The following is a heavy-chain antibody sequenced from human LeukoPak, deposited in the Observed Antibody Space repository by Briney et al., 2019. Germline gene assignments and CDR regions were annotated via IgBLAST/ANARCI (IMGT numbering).Heavy chain of an antibody. V-gene: IGHV3-30*18. D-gene: IGHD2-15*01. CDR2: ISYDGSSK. Sequence: PGGSLRLSCAASGFTFSSYGMHWVRQAPGKGLEWVAVISYDGSSKYYADSVKGRFTISRDNSKNTLYLQMNSLRVEDTAVYYCAKDRGRTWVQVANWGQGTLVTVSS. J-gene: IGHJ4*02. CDR1: GFTFSSYG. CDR3: AKDRGRTWVQVAN.